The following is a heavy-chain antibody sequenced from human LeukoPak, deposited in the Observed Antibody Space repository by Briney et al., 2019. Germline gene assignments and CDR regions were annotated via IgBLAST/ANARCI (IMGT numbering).Heavy chain of an antibody. V-gene: IGHV1-8*03. CDR2: MNPNSGNT. D-gene: IGHD3-22*01. CDR1: GYTFTSYD. J-gene: IGHJ4*02. Sequence: SVKVSCKASGYTFTSYDINWVRQATGQGLEWMGWMNPNSGNTGYAQKFQGRVTITRNTSISTAYMELSSLRSEDTAVYYCARGGDSSGYPLDYWGQGTLVTVSS. CDR3: ARGGDSSGYPLDY.